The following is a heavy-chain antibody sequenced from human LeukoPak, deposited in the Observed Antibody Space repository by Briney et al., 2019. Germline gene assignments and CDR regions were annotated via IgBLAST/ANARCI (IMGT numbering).Heavy chain of an antibody. Sequence: SETLSLTCTVSGGSISSSSYYWGWIRQPPGKGLEWIGSIYYSGSTYYNPSLKSRVTISVDTSKNQFSLKLSSVTAADTAVYYCARDLRQLVRGNLFDYWGQGNLVTVSS. CDR2: IYYSGST. D-gene: IGHD6-6*01. CDR3: ARDLRQLVRGNLFDY. J-gene: IGHJ4*02. V-gene: IGHV4-39*07. CDR1: GGSISSSSYY.